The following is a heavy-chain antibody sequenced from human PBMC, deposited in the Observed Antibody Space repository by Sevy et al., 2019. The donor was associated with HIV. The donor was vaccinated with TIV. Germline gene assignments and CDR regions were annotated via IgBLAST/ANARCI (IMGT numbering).Heavy chain of an antibody. D-gene: IGHD2-15*01. Sequence: GGSLRLSCAASGFTFSSYSMNWVRQAPGKGLEWVSSISSSSIYIYYADSVKGRFTISRDNAKNLLYLQMNSLRAEDTAVYYCARDPCFYCSGGSCYPRYYFDYWGQGTLVTVSS. CDR2: ISSSSIYI. V-gene: IGHV3-21*01. J-gene: IGHJ4*02. CDR1: GFTFSSYS. CDR3: ARDPCFYCSGGSCYPRYYFDY.